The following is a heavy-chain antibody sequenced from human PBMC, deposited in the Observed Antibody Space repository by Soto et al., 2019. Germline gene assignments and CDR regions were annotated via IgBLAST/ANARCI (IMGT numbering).Heavy chain of an antibody. Sequence: GASVKVSCKASGYTFSDFYLHWVRQAPGQGFEWMGWINPNSGATSYAPKFRGRVAMTRDASINTAYMELSRLRSDDTAIYYCTRDGKSGRLFDFWGQGSLVTVSS. D-gene: IGHD1-26*01. V-gene: IGHV1-2*02. CDR2: INPNSGAT. J-gene: IGHJ4*02. CDR3: TRDGKSGRLFDF. CDR1: GYTFSDFY.